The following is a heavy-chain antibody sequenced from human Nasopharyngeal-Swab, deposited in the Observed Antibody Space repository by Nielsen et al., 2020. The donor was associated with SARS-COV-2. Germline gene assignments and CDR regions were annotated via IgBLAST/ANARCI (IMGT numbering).Heavy chain of an antibody. D-gene: IGHD5-12*01. V-gene: IGHV3-30-3*01. CDR2: ISYDGSNK. J-gene: IGHJ6*02. CDR3: ARDKDYVVIVATILRPSYYYYGMDV. Sequence: VGQAPGKGLEWVAVISYDGSNKYYADSVKGRFTISRDNSKNTRYLQMNSLRAEDTAVYYCARDKDYVVIVATILRPSYYYYGMDVWGQGTTVTVSS.